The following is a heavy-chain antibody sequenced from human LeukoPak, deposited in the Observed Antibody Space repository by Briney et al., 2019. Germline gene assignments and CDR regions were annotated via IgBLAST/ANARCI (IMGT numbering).Heavy chain of an antibody. Sequence: GASVKVSCNASGGTFSSYAISWVRQAPGQGLEWMGGIIPIFGTANYAQKFQGRVTITADESTSTAYMELSSLRSEDTAVYYCASQQYSSGWYYFDYWGQGTLVTVSS. V-gene: IGHV1-69*13. CDR1: GGTFSSYA. CDR3: ASQQYSSGWYYFDY. J-gene: IGHJ4*02. CDR2: IIPIFGTA. D-gene: IGHD6-19*01.